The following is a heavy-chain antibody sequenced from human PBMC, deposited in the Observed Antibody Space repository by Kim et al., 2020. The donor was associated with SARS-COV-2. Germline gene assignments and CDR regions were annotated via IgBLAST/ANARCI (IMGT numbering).Heavy chain of an antibody. CDR3: AKDAPPYSSGGGYFDY. CDR1: GFTFSSYA. V-gene: IGHV3-23*01. CDR2: ISGSGGST. D-gene: IGHD6-19*01. J-gene: IGHJ4*02. Sequence: GGSLRLSCAASGFTFSSYAMSWVRQAPGKGLEWVSAISGSGGSTYYADSVKGRFTISRDNSKNTLYLQMNSLRAEDTAVYYCAKDAPPYSSGGGYFDYWGQGTLVTVSS.